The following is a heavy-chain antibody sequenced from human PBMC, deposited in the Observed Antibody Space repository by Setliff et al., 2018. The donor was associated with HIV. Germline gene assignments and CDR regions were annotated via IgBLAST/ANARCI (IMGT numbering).Heavy chain of an antibody. CDR3: ARVRGSSGWYVFDY. CDR1: GYSISSGYY. V-gene: IGHV4-38-2*01. Sequence: SETLSLTCAVSGYSISSGYYWGWIRQPPGKGLEWIGTIYHSGSTYYNPSLKSRLTISVDTSKNQFSLRLNSVTAADTAVYYCARVRGSSGWYVFDYWGQGTLVTVSS. D-gene: IGHD6-19*01. J-gene: IGHJ4*02. CDR2: IYHSGST.